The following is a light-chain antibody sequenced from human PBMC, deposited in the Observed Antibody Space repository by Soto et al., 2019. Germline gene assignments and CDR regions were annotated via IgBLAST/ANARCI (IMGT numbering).Light chain of an antibody. Sequence: EIVMTQSPATLSVSPGERATLSCRASQSVSSNLAWYQQKPGQAPRLLIYGASTRATGIPARFSGSGSGTVFTLTISSLQSEDFALYYCQQYNKFPSLTFGGGTKVEIK. CDR1: QSVSSN. CDR3: QQYNKFPSLT. J-gene: IGKJ4*01. V-gene: IGKV3-15*01. CDR2: GAS.